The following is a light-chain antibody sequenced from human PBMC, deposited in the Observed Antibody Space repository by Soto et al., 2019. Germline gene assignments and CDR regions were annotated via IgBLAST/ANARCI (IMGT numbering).Light chain of an antibody. CDR2: EVS. Sequence: QSALKRPLSTSGCPRQSATISCTGTSSDVGGYNYVSWYQQHPGKAPKLMIYEVSKRPSGVPDRFSGSKSGNTASLTVSGLQAEDEADYYCSLYAGRNAFGTGTKVTV. J-gene: IGLJ1*01. CDR1: SSDVGGYNY. CDR3: SLYAGRNA. V-gene: IGLV2-8*01.